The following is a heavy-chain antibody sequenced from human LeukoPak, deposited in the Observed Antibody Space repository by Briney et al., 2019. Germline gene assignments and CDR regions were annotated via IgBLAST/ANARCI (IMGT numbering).Heavy chain of an antibody. J-gene: IGHJ4*02. CDR1: GGSFSGYY. Sequence: SETLSLTCAVYGGSFSGYYWSWIRQPPGKGLEWIGEINHSGSTNYNPSLKSRVTISGDTSKNQFSLKLSSVTAAATAVYYCARGAIAAAGTDDVLGPSFDYWGQGTLVTVSS. V-gene: IGHV4-34*01. D-gene: IGHD6-13*01. CDR3: ARGAIAAAGTDDVLGPSFDY. CDR2: INHSGST.